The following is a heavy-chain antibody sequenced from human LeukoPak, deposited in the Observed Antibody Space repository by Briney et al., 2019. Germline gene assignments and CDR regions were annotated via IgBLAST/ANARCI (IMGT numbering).Heavy chain of an antibody. D-gene: IGHD6-6*01. J-gene: IGHJ6*02. CDR1: GGSISSSNYY. V-gene: IGHV4-39*07. CDR3: ARDTSRGQLVYLYGMDV. Sequence: PSETLSLTCSVSGGSISSSNYYWGWIRQPPGKGLEWIGNIYYSGSTNYNPSLKSRVTISVDTSKNQFSLKLSSVTAADTAVYYCARDTSRGQLVYLYGMDVWGQGTTVTVSS. CDR2: IYYSGST.